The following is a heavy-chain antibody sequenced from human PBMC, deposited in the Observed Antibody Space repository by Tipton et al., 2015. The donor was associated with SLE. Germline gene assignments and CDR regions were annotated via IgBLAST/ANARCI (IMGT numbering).Heavy chain of an antibody. CDR2: INPNSGGT. V-gene: IGHV1-2*06. CDR3: ARDPITLVRLDAFDI. D-gene: IGHD3-10*01. J-gene: IGHJ3*02. Sequence: QLVQSGAEVKKPGASVKVSCKASGYTFTGYYMHWVRQAPGQGLEWMGRINPNSGGTNYAQKFQGRVTMTRDTSISAAYMELSRLRSVDTAVYSFARDPITLVRLDAFDIWGQGTMVTVSS. CDR1: GYTFTGYY.